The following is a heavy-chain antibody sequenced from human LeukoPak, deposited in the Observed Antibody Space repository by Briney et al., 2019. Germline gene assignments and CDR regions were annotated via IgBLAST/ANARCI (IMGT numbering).Heavy chain of an antibody. Sequence: SETLSLTCTVSGGSIRSYYWSWIRQAPGKGLEWIGYTSYSGSGDTNYNPSLQSRVTFSIDTSRNQFSLNLNSVTAADTAVYYCARSYDSSGYYYGFESWSQGTLVTVSS. CDR1: GGSIRSYY. CDR2: TSYSGSGDT. D-gene: IGHD3-22*01. CDR3: ARSYDSSGYYYGFES. V-gene: IGHV4-59*01. J-gene: IGHJ4*02.